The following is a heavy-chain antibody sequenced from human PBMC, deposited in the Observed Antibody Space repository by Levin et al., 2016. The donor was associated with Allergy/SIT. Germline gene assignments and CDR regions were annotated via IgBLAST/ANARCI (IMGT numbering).Heavy chain of an antibody. V-gene: IGHV5-51*01. CDR3: ARHSRYYYDSSGYYYYYYGMDV. Sequence: VRQMPGKGLEWMGIIYPGDSDTRYSPSFQGQVTISADKSISTAYLQWSSLKASDTAMYYCARHSRYYYDSSGYYYYYYGMDVWGQGTTVTVSS. CDR2: IYPGDSDT. J-gene: IGHJ6*02. D-gene: IGHD3-22*01.